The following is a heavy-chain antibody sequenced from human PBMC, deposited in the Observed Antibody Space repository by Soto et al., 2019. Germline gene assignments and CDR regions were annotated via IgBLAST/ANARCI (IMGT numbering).Heavy chain of an antibody. CDR1: GGSISSYY. CDR3: ARSPPYYYDKGLNFDY. J-gene: IGHJ4*02. CDR2: IYYSGST. Sequence: PSETLSLTCTVSGGSISSYYWSWIRQPPGKGLEWIGYIYYSGSTNYNPSLKSRVTISVDTSKNQFSLKLSSVTAADTAVYYCARSPPYYYDKGLNFDYWGQGTLVTVSS. D-gene: IGHD3-22*01. V-gene: IGHV4-59*08.